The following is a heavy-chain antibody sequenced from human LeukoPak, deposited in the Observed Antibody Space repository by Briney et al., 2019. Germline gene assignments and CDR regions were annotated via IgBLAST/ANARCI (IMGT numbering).Heavy chain of an antibody. J-gene: IGHJ4*02. CDR1: GGSISSGGYY. Sequence: SQTLSLTCTVSGGSISSGGYYWSWFRQHPGKGLEWIGYIYYSGSTYYNPSLKSRVTISVDTSKNQFSLKLSSVTAADTAVYYCARSLLIVGATTGGGFDYWGQGTLVTVSS. CDR2: IYYSGST. V-gene: IGHV4-31*03. CDR3: ARSLLIVGATTGGGFDY. D-gene: IGHD1-26*01.